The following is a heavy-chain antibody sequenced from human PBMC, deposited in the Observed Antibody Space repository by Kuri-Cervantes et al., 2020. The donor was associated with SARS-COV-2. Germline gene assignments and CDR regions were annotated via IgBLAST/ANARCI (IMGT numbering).Heavy chain of an antibody. CDR2: ISSSSSYI. CDR1: GFTFSNYA. CDR3: ASSSGYQPFDY. D-gene: IGHD3-22*01. Sequence: GGSLRLSCAASGFTFSNYAMSWVRQAPGKGLEWVSSISSSSSYIYYADSVKGRFTISRDNAKNSLYLQMNSLRAEDTAVYYCASSSGYQPFDYWGQGTLVTVSS. V-gene: IGHV3-21*01. J-gene: IGHJ4*02.